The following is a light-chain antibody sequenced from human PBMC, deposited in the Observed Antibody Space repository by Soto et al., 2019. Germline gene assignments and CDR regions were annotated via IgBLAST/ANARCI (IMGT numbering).Light chain of an antibody. Sequence: EIGLTQSPATLSVSLGDSATLSCRASHSVSLSLAWYQMRPGQPHRLLIYGASTRATDIPARFSGSGSGTDFTLTISSLQAEDFAVYFCQQYHIWPSWTFGQGTKVELK. V-gene: IGKV3-15*01. J-gene: IGKJ1*01. CDR1: HSVSLS. CDR2: GAS. CDR3: QQYHIWPSWT.